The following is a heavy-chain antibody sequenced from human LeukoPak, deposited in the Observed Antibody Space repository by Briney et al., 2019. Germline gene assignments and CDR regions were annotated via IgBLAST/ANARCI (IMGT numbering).Heavy chain of an antibody. CDR3: ARGEGSGYSSSWYEYFQH. V-gene: IGHV1-69*13. CDR1: GGTFSSYA. D-gene: IGHD6-13*01. Sequence: SVKVSCKASGGTFSSYAISWVRQAPGQGLEWMGGIIPIFGTANYAQKFQGRVTITADESTSTAYMELSSLRSEDTAVYYCARGEGSGYSSSWYEYFQHWGQGTLVTVSS. J-gene: IGHJ1*01. CDR2: IIPIFGTA.